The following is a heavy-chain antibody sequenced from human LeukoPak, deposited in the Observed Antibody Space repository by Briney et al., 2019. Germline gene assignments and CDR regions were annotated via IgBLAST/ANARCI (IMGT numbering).Heavy chain of an antibody. J-gene: IGHJ4*02. CDR3: AKANGYSSNSNYFDY. Sequence: GGSLRLSCAASGFTFDDYAMHWVRQAPGKGLEWVSGISWNGGSIAYADSVKGRFSISRDSAKNSLYLQMNNLRADDMALYYCAKANGYSSNSNYFDYWGQGTLVTVSS. CDR2: ISWNGGSI. D-gene: IGHD5-18*01. V-gene: IGHV3-9*03. CDR1: GFTFDDYA.